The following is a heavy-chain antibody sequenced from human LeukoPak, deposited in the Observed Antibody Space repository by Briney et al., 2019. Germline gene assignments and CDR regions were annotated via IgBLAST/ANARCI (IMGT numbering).Heavy chain of an antibody. V-gene: IGHV4-30-4*01. CDR2: IYYSGST. J-gene: IGHJ5*02. Sequence: SQTLSLTCTVSGGSISSGDYYWSWIRQPPGKGLEWIGYIYYSGSTYYNPSLKSRVTISVDTSKNQFSLKLSSVTAADTAVYYCALGGLWSGELYWFDPWGQGTLVTVSS. D-gene: IGHD3-10*01. CDR3: ALGGLWSGELYWFDP. CDR1: GGSISSGDYY.